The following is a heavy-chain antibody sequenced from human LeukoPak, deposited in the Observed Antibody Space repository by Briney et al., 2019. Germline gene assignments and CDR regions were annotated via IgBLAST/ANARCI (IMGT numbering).Heavy chain of an antibody. Sequence: ASVKVSCKASGYTFTSYGISWVRQAPGQGLEWVGWISAYNGNTNYAQKFQGRVTMTRDTSISTAYMELSRLRSDDTAVYYCATEGDFWSGYYTYYYGMDVWGQGTTVTVSS. CDR1: GYTFTSYG. V-gene: IGHV1-18*01. CDR2: ISAYNGNT. J-gene: IGHJ6*02. CDR3: ATEGDFWSGYYTYYYGMDV. D-gene: IGHD3-3*01.